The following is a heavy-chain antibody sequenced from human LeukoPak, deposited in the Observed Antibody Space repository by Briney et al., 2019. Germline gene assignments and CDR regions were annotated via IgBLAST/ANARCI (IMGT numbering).Heavy chain of an antibody. D-gene: IGHD2-15*01. CDR1: GYSFTSYW. V-gene: IGHV5-51*01. J-gene: IGHJ5*02. CDR2: IYPGDSDT. Sequence: GESLKISCKGSGYSFTSYWIGWVRPMPGKGLEWMGIIYPGDSDTRYSPSFQGQVTISADKSISTAYLQWSSLKASDTAMYYCARPGYCSGGSCFAGWFDPWGQGTLVTVSS. CDR3: ARPGYCSGGSCFAGWFDP.